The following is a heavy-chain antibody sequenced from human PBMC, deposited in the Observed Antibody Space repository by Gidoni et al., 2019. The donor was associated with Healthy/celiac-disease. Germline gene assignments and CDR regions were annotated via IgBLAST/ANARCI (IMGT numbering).Heavy chain of an antibody. CDR2: IWYDGSNK. D-gene: IGHD2-15*01. V-gene: IGHV3-33*08. Sequence: QVKLVESGGGVVEPGRLLRLSCAAPGFPFSTYGMHWVRQAPGKGLGWVAVIWYDGSNKYYADSVKGRFTISRDNSKNTLYLQMNSLRAEDTAVYYCARGPPNCSGGSCHSYYYYYGMDVWGQGTTVTVSS. J-gene: IGHJ6*02. CDR1: GFPFSTYG. CDR3: ARGPPNCSGGSCHSYYYYYGMDV.